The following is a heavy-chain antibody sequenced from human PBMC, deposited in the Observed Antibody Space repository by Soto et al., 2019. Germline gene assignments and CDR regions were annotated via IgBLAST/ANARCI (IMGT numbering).Heavy chain of an antibody. J-gene: IGHJ4*02. CDR1: GFTFSSYA. V-gene: IGHV3-23*01. Sequence: LRLSCAASGFTFSSYAMTWVRQAPGKGLEWVSGISGSGGSTYYADSVKGRFTISRDNSKNTLNVEMNSLRAEDTAVYYCAKGGSITGRAWVGMFDCWGQGALVTVSS. CDR2: ISGSGGST. D-gene: IGHD6-6*01. CDR3: AKGGSITGRAWVGMFDC.